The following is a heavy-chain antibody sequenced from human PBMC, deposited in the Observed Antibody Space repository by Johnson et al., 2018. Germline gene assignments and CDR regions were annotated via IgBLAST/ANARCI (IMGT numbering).Heavy chain of an antibody. CDR3: ARRGGELEMLLYYYYGMDV. D-gene: IGHD5-24*01. CDR1: GFTFSSYG. V-gene: IGHV3-30*03. CDR2: ISYDGGNI. J-gene: IGHJ6*02. Sequence: QVRLGESGGGVVQHGRSLRLSCVASGFTFSSYGMHWVRQAPGKGLAWVAVISYDGGNIYYPASVKGRFTISRGDSKNTLYLQMNTLRAEDTAVYYCARRGGELEMLLYYYYGMDVWGQGTTVTVSS.